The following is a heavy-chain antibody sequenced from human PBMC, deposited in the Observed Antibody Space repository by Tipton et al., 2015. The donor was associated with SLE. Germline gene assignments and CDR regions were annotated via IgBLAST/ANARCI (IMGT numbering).Heavy chain of an antibody. CDR1: GASVTSGFSY. CDR3: VRDSVGITRGDAFDI. V-gene: IGHV4-61*09. Sequence: TLSLTCTVSGASVTSGFSYWTWIRQPAGKGLEWIGQISPSGSTDYNPSLRGRVTISLDSLKNHFSLDLRSVTAADTALYFCVRDSVGITRGDAFDIWGQGTMVTVSS. D-gene: IGHD3-10*01. J-gene: IGHJ3*02. CDR2: ISPSGST.